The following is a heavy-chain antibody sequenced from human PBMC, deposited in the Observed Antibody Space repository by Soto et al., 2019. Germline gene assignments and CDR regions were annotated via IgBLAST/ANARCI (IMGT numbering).Heavy chain of an antibody. V-gene: IGHV3-13*05. CDR3: ARAYLGRLPRRADYYYAMDV. CDR1: GFSFRDYD. Sequence: EVQLVESGGGSVQPGEYLRLSCAASGFSFRDYDMHWVRQRKGKGLEWVSALGAARDPYYVGSVKGRFSVSRDNAQNSLFLQMNTLRVDDTAVYFCARAYLGRLPRRADYYYAMDVWGRVTTVTVSS. J-gene: IGHJ6*02. CDR2: LGAARDP. D-gene: IGHD1-26*01.